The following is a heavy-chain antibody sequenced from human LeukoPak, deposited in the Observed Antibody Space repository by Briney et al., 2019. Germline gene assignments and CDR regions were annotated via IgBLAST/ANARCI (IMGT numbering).Heavy chain of an antibody. CDR3: ARGVIAAGGNDFDY. J-gene: IGHJ4*02. CDR2: ISSSSYTI. D-gene: IGHD6-13*01. V-gene: IGHV3-48*01. CDR1: GFTFSYSS. Sequence: GGSLRLSCAASGFTFSYSSMNWVRQAPGKGLEWVSYISSSSYTIYYADSVKGRFTISRDNAKNSLYLQMNSLRPEDTAVYYCARGVIAAGGNDFDYWGQGTLVSVSS.